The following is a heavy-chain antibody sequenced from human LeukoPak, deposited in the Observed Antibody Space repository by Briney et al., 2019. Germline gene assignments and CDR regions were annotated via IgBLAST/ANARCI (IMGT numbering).Heavy chain of an antibody. V-gene: IGHV1-69*05. D-gene: IGHD3-22*01. CDR1: GGTFSSYA. J-gene: IGHJ4*02. Sequence: SVKVSCKASGGTFSSYAISWVRQAPGQGLEWMGGIIPIFGTANYAQKLQGRVTMTTDTSTSTAYMELRSLRSDDTAVYYYAAILHSSGYSYWGQGTLVTVSS. CDR3: AAILHSSGYSY. CDR2: IIPIFGTA.